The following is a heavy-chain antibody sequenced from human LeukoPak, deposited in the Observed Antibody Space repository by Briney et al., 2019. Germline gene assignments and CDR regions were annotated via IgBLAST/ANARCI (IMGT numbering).Heavy chain of an antibody. CDR3: ARQNVDSPMASLLWFGELSTNWFDP. CDR1: GYNFTSYW. V-gene: IGHV5-51*01. D-gene: IGHD3-10*01. CDR2: IYPGHSDT. Sequence: GESLKISCKGSGYNFTSYWIGWVRQMPGKGLEWMGIIYPGHSDTRYSPSFQGQVTISADKSISTAYLQWSSLKASDTAMYYCARQNVDSPMASLLWFGELSTNWFDPWGQGTLVTVSS. J-gene: IGHJ5*02.